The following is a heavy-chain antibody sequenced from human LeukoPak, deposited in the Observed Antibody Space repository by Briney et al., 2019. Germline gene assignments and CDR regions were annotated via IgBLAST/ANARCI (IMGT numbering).Heavy chain of an antibody. D-gene: IGHD6-19*01. Sequence: ASVKVSCKASGYTFTSYGISWVRQAPGQGLEWMGWISAYNGNTNYAQKLQGRVTMTTDTSTSTAYMELRSPRSDDTAVYYCARESGWYRREYYFDYWGQGTLVTVSS. CDR2: ISAYNGNT. J-gene: IGHJ4*02. CDR3: ARESGWYRREYYFDY. CDR1: GYTFTSYG. V-gene: IGHV1-18*01.